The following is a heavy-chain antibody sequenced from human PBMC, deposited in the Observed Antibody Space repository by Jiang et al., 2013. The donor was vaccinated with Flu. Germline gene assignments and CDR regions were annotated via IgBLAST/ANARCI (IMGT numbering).Heavy chain of an antibody. D-gene: IGHD6-6*01. J-gene: IGHJ4*02. V-gene: IGHV3-30-3*01. CDR1: GFTFSSYA. Sequence: VQLVESGGGVVQPGRSLRLSCAASGFTFSSYAMHWVRQAPGKGLEWVAVISYDGSNKYYADSVKGRFTISRDNSKNTLYLQMNSLRAEDTAVYYCARGQEYSSSTWAYWGQGTLVTVSS. CDR2: ISYDGSNK. CDR3: ARGQEYSSSTWAY.